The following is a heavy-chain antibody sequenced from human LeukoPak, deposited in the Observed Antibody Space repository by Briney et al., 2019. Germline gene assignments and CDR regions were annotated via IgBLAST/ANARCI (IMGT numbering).Heavy chain of an antibody. CDR3: ARDSVGASRFDP. CDR1: GFTVSSNY. J-gene: IGHJ5*02. CDR2: ISSSSSYI. D-gene: IGHD1-26*01. V-gene: IGHV3-21*01. Sequence: GGSLRLSCAASGFTVSSNYMSWVRQAPGKGLEWVSSISSSSSYIYYADSVKGRFTISRDNAKNSLYLQMNSLRAEDTAVYYCARDSVGASRFDPWGQGTLVTVSS.